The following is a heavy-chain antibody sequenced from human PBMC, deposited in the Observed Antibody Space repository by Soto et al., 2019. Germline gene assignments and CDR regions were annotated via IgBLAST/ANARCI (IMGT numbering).Heavy chain of an antibody. D-gene: IGHD6-19*01. Sequence: EVQLLESGGGLVQPGGSLRLSCAASGFTFSNHAMSWVRQAPGKGLEWVSGISGGGGSTYYADSVKGRFTITRDNSKNTLYLQMNSLRVEDTAEYYCTRDNSGWLRGWFDPWGQGTLVTVSS. CDR2: ISGGGGST. J-gene: IGHJ5*02. CDR1: GFTFSNHA. V-gene: IGHV3-23*01. CDR3: TRDNSGWLRGWFDP.